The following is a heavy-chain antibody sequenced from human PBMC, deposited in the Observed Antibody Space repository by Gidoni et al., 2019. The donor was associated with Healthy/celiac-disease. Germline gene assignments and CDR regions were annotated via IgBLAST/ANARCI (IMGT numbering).Heavy chain of an antibody. Sequence: EVQLVESGGGLVKPGGSLRLSCAASGFTFSSYSMNWVRQAPGKGLEWFSSISSSSSYIYYADSVKGRFTISRDNAKNSLYLQMNSLRAEDTAVYYCARVPDYSSGFFFDYWGQGTLVTVSS. CDR3: ARVPDYSSGFFFDY. CDR2: ISSSSSYI. CDR1: GFTFSSYS. D-gene: IGHD6-19*01. J-gene: IGHJ4*02. V-gene: IGHV3-21*01.